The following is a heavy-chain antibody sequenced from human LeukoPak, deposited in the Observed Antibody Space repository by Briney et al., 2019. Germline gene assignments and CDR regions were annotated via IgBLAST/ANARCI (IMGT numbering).Heavy chain of an antibody. Sequence: TPSETLSLTCTVSGGSISNYYWSWIRQPAGKGLEWLGLIYAGGGTNYNASLRGRGTMAVDTSKNHFSLRLPSMTAADTAVYYCARKAGGINYGYDYFDYWGQGILVTVSS. V-gene: IGHV4-4*07. CDR2: IYAGGGT. CDR1: GGSISNYY. J-gene: IGHJ4*02. D-gene: IGHD5-18*01. CDR3: ARKAGGINYGYDYFDY.